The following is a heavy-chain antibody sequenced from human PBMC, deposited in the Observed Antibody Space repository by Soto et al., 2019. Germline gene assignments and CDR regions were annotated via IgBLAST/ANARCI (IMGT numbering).Heavy chain of an antibody. V-gene: IGHV3-30-3*01. D-gene: IGHD5-12*01. J-gene: IGHJ4*02. Sequence: PGGSLRLSCAASGFTFSSYAMHWVRQAPGKGLEWVAVISYDGSNKYYADSVKGRFTISRDNAKNSLYLQMNSLRADDTAVYYCARDNGYDAATLDYWGQGTLVTVSS. CDR1: GFTFSSYA. CDR3: ARDNGYDAATLDY. CDR2: ISYDGSNK.